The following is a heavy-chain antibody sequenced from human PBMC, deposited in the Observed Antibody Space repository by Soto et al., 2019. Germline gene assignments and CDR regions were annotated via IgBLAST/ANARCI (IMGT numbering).Heavy chain of an antibody. CDR2: ISAYNGNT. V-gene: IGHV1-18*01. D-gene: IGHD6-13*01. CDR1: GYTFTNYG. J-gene: IGHJ4*02. Sequence: ASVKVSCKASGYTFTNYGISWVRQAPGQGLEWMGWISAYNGNTNYAQKLQGRVTMTTDTSTSTAYMELRSLRSDDTAVYYCARDGEGYSSSWYGVYFDYWGQGTLVTVSS. CDR3: ARDGEGYSSSWYGVYFDY.